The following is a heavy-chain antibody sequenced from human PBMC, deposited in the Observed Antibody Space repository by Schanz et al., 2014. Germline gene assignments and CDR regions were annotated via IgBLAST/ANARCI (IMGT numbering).Heavy chain of an antibody. V-gene: IGHV1-2*02. D-gene: IGHD3-3*01. CDR3: ARTASHDVWRGYIPHYAFDL. CDR2: IDPNSGGT. CDR1: GNTLSAYY. J-gene: IGHJ3*01. Sequence: QVHLVQSESELKNPGASVKVSCKASGNTLSAYYIHWIRQAPGQGLEWMGWIDPNSGGTNYAQKFQGRVTMTSDTSITTVYMEVNSLTSDDTAVFYCARTASHDVWRGYIPHYAFDLWGQGTVVIVSS.